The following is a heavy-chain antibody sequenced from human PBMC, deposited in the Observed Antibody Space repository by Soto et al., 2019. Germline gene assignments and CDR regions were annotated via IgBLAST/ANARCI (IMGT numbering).Heavy chain of an antibody. CDR2: INAGNGNT. D-gene: IGHD3-9*01. J-gene: IGHJ4*02. CDR1: GYTFTSYV. Sequence: ASVKVSCKASGYTFTSYVMHWVRQAPGQRLEWMGWINAGNGNTKYSQKFQGRVTITRDTSASTAYMELSSLRSEDTAVYYCARDGGELRYFDWLLNYFDYWGQGTLVTVSS. CDR3: ARDGGELRYFDWLLNYFDY. V-gene: IGHV1-3*01.